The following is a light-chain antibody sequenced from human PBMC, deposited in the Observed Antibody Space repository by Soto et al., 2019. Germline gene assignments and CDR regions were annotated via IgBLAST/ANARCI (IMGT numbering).Light chain of an antibody. V-gene: IGLV2-11*01. CDR1: SSDVGGYTF. CDR2: DVD. Sequence: QSALTQPPSVSGSPGQSVTISCTGSSSDVGGYTFVSWFQQHPGKAPKLVIYDVDKRPSGVPDRFSGSKSGYTASLIISGLQAEDEADYHCCSYAGSYTYVFGTGTKLTVL. J-gene: IGLJ1*01. CDR3: CSYAGSYTYV.